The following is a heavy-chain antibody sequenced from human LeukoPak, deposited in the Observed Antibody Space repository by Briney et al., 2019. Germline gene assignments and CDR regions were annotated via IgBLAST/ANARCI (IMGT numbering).Heavy chain of an antibody. D-gene: IGHD1-7*01. CDR2: IWYDGSNK. Sequence: GGSLRLSCAASGFTFSSYGMHWVRQAPGKGLEWVAVIWYDGSNKYYADSVKGRFTISRDNSKNTLYLQMNSLRAEDTAVYYCAKDPGNWNYGAFDIWGQGTTVTVSS. J-gene: IGHJ3*02. V-gene: IGHV3-33*06. CDR3: AKDPGNWNYGAFDI. CDR1: GFTFSSYG.